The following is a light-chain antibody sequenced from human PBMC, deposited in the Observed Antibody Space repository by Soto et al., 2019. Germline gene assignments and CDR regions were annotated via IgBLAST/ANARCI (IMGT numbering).Light chain of an antibody. CDR3: QQRSNWPPT. J-gene: IGKJ1*01. Sequence: EIVLTQSPATLSLSPGERATLSCRASQSVSSSYLAWYQQKPGQAPGLLIYGASRRATGIPARFSGSGSGTDFTLTITSLEPEDFAVYYCQQRSNWPPTFGQGTKVDIK. CDR2: GAS. V-gene: IGKV3D-20*02. CDR1: QSVSSSY.